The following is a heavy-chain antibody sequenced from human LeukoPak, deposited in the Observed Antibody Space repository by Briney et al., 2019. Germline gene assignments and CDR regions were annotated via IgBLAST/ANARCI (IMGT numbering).Heavy chain of an antibody. CDR2: IYDSGST. V-gene: IGHV4-59*01. J-gene: IGHJ6*03. CDR3: TREMATGGYYYYYMDV. Sequence: SETLSLTCIVSGGSISSYYWSWIRQPPGKGLEWIGYIYDSGSTNYNPSLKSRVIISVDTSKNQFSLRLSSVTAADTTLYYCTREMATGGYYYYYMDVWGKGTTVTVSS. CDR1: GGSISSYY. D-gene: IGHD5-24*01.